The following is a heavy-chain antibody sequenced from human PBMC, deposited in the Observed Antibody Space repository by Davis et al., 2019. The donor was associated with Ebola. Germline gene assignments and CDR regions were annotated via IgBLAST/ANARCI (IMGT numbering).Heavy chain of an antibody. Sequence: SVKVSCKASGGTFSSYAISWVRQAPGQGLEWMGGIFPIFGTANYAQKFQGRVTITRDTSASTAYMELSSLRSEDTAVYYCARAPLLYSGYDLRHFDYWGQGTLVTVSS. CDR1: GGTFSSYA. D-gene: IGHD5-12*01. V-gene: IGHV1-69*05. CDR3: ARAPLLYSGYDLRHFDY. J-gene: IGHJ4*02. CDR2: IFPIFGTA.